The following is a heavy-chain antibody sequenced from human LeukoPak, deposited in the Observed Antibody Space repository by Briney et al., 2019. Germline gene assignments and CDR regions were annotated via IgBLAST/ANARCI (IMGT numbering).Heavy chain of an antibody. J-gene: IGHJ4*02. D-gene: IGHD1-26*01. CDR3: ARGGRDDTYYAY. CDR1: GFTFSIYW. Sequence: PGGSLRLSCAASGFTFSIYWMSWVRQAPGKGLEWVANIKQGGSEKYYVDSVKGRFTISRDNAKNSLYLQMNSLRAEDTAVYYCARGGRDDTYYAYWGQGALVTVSS. V-gene: IGHV3-7*01. CDR2: IKQGGSEK.